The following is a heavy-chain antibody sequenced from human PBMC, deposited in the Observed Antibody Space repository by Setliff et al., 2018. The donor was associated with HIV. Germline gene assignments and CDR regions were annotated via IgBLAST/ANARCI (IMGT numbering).Heavy chain of an antibody. CDR3: ARGGVCTSTSCGGNYYYGMDV. V-gene: IGHV1-69*10. J-gene: IGHJ6*02. CDR2: IIPILGMS. Sequence: AASVKVSCKASGGTFSIYAISWVRQAPGQGLEWMGGIIPILGMSIYAQKFQGRVTITADESTSTAYMELSSLRSDDTAVYYCARGGVCTSTSCGGNYYYGMDVWGQGTTVTVSS. CDR1: GGTFSIYA. D-gene: IGHD2-2*01.